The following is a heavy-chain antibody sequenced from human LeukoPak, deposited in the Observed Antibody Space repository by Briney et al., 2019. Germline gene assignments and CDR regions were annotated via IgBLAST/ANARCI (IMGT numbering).Heavy chain of an antibody. J-gene: IGHJ6*03. CDR3: ARGVQLWNYYYYYMDV. CDR2: ISYDGSNK. CDR1: GFTFSSHA. V-gene: IGHV3-30*04. D-gene: IGHD5-18*01. Sequence: GGSLRLSCAASGFTFSSHAMHWVRQAPGKGLEWVAVISYDGSNKYYADSVKGRFTISRDNSKNTLYLQMNSLRAEDTAVYYCARGVQLWNYYYYYMDVWGKGTTVSISS.